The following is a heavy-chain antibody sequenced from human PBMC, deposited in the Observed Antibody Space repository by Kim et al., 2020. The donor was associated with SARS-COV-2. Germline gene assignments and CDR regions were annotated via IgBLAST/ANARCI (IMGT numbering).Heavy chain of an antibody. V-gene: IGHV3-33*06. CDR3: AKDHSSSWYGAFDI. D-gene: IGHD6-13*01. CDR1: GFTFSSYG. J-gene: IGHJ3*02. Sequence: GGSLRLSCAASGFTFSSYGMHWVRQAPGKGLEWVAVIWYDGSNKYYADSVKGRFTISRDNSKNTLYLQMNSLRAEDTAVYYCAKDHSSSWYGAFDIWGQGTMVTVSP. CDR2: IWYDGSNK.